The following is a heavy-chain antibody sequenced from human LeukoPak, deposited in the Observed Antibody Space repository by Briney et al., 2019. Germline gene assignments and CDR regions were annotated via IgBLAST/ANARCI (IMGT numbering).Heavy chain of an antibody. CDR3: TTDRLKISILTGYQTIGY. D-gene: IGHD3-9*01. CDR1: GFTFSNAW. V-gene: IGHV3-15*01. J-gene: IGHJ4*02. Sequence: PGGSLRLSCAASGFTFSNAWTSWVRQAPGKGLEWVGRIKSKTDGGTTDYAAPVKGRFTISRDDSKNTLYLQMNSLKTEDTAVYYCTTDRLKISILTGYQTIGYWGQGTLVTVSS. CDR2: IKSKTDGGTT.